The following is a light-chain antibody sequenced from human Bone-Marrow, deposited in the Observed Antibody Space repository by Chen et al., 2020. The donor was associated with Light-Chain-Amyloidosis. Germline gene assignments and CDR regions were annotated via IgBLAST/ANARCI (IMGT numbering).Light chain of an antibody. Sequence: QSALTQPPSASGSPGQSVTISCTGTSSDVGCYNYVSWYQHHPGKAPKLMIYAVSKRPSGVPDRFSCSKSGSTASLTVSGLQAEDEADYYCSSYAGSNNLVFGRGTKLTVL. CDR2: AVS. V-gene: IGLV2-8*01. J-gene: IGLJ3*02. CDR3: SSYAGSNNLV. CDR1: SSDVGCYNY.